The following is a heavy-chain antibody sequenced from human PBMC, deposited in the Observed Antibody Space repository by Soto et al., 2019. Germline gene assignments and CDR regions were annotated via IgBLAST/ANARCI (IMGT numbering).Heavy chain of an antibody. CDR2: INPYGGTA. D-gene: IGHD3-10*01. Sequence: QVQLVQSGAEVKRPGSSVKISCRASGYTFTTYYLHWVRQAPGQGLEWMGMINPYGGTATYPPRFQGRVTMARETSTNTVYMELSSLRSEDTAVYYCARPGRFGEFYFNHWGQGTLVTVSS. CDR3: ARPGRFGEFYFNH. CDR1: GYTFTTYY. J-gene: IGHJ4*02. V-gene: IGHV1-46*01.